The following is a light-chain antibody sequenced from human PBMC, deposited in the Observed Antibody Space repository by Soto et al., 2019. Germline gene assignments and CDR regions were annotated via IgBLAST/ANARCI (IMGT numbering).Light chain of an antibody. CDR1: QSISSW. Sequence: DIQMTHSPSTLSASVGDRVTITCRASQSISSWLAWYQQKPGKAPKLLIYHASSLESGVPSRFSGSGSGTEFTLTISSLQPDDFATYYCQQYNSYWTFGQGTKVDIK. CDR3: QQYNSYWT. CDR2: HAS. J-gene: IGKJ1*01. V-gene: IGKV1-5*01.